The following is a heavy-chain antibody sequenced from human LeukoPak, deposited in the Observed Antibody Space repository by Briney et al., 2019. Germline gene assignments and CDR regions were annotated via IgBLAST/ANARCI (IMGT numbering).Heavy chain of an antibody. CDR1: GYTFTSYD. D-gene: IGHD3-16*02. CDR2: MNPNSGNT. CDR3: ASGLHLGELSLDAFDI. Sequence: ASVKVSCKASGYTFTSYDINWVRQATGQGLEWMGWMNPNSGNTGYAQKFQGRVTMTRNTSISTAYMELSSLRSEDTAVYYCASGLHLGELSLDAFDIWGQGKMVTVSS. J-gene: IGHJ3*02. V-gene: IGHV1-8*01.